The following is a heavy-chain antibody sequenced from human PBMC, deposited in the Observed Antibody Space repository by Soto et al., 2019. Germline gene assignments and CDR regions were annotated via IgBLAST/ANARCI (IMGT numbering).Heavy chain of an antibody. V-gene: IGHV3-11*01. J-gene: IGHJ4*02. CDR2: ISSSGGIK. CDR3: ARDHHEQMSFDW. CDR1: GITFGDYY. Sequence: QVQLVESGGGLVKPGGSLRLSCVASGITFGDYYMTWVRQAPGKGLEWLSYISSSGGIKNYADSVKGRFTISRDNGKNSLYLQMNSLRVDDTPVYYCARDHHEQMSFDWWGQGTLVTVSS.